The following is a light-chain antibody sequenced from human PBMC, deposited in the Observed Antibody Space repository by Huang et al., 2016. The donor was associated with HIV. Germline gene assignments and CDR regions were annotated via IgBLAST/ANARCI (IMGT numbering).Light chain of an antibody. V-gene: IGKV1-NL1*01. CDR3: QQYYTTPRDT. CDR2: AAS. CDR1: QDIRSS. J-gene: IGKJ5*01. Sequence: DIQMTQSPSSLSASVGDPVTITCRASQDIRSSLAWYQQKPGKAPKLLLFAASRLESGVPSRFSGSGSGTDYTLTLSSLQPEDFATYYCQQYYTTPRDTFGQGTRLAIK.